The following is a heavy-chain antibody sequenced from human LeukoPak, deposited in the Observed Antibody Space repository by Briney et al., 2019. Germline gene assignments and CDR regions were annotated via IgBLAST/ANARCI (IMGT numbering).Heavy chain of an antibody. CDR2: IKTDGSQK. CDR1: GFTFRNYW. D-gene: IGHD4-17*01. V-gene: IGHV3-7*03. J-gene: IGHJ4*02. Sequence: GGSLRLSCAASGFTFRNYWMSWVRQAPGKGLEWVVNIKTDGSQKYYVDSVGGRFTISRDNAKNSLYLQMNSLRAEDTAVYFCARGQTTMTNWGQGTLVTVSS. CDR3: ARGQTTMTN.